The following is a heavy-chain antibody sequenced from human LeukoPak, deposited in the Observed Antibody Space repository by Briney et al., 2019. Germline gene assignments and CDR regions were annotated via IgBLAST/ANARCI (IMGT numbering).Heavy chain of an antibody. CDR3: ARDISTYSGTFPGGDH. Sequence: ASVKVSCKASGYTFNKFYMHWVRQAPGQGLEWMGIVNPSDGYTTYAQKFQGRVTMTRDMSTSTVYMELSSLTSDDTAVYFCARDISTYSGTFPGGDHWGQGTLVTVSS. CDR1: GYTFNKFY. CDR2: VNPSDGYT. J-gene: IGHJ4*02. D-gene: IGHD1-26*01. V-gene: IGHV1-46*02.